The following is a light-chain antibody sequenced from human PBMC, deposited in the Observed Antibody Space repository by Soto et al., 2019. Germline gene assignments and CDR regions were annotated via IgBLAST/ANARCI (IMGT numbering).Light chain of an antibody. CDR2: GAS. CDR3: HQYNSWPQT. V-gene: IGKV3-15*01. Sequence: EIVMTQSPATLSVSPGARATLSCRASQSVSSNLAWYQQKPGQAPRLLINGASTRATGIPARFSCSGSGTELTLTISSLQSEDFAVYYCHQYNSWPQTFGQGTKLDIK. J-gene: IGKJ2*01. CDR1: QSVSSN.